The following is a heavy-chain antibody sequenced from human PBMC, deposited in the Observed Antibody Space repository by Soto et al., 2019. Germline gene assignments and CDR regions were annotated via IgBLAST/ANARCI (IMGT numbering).Heavy chain of an antibody. CDR2: IIPIFGTA. V-gene: IGHV1-69*01. CDR3: ARDRGTTYYYDSSGYYWGGAFDL. CDR1: GGTFSSYA. J-gene: IGHJ3*01. D-gene: IGHD3-22*01. Sequence: QVQLVQSGAEVKKPGSSVKVSCKASGGTFSSYAISWVRQAPGQGLEWMGGIIPIFGTANYAQKFQGRVTITADESTSTAYMELSSLRSEDTDVYYCARDRGTTYYYDSSGYYWGGAFDLWGQGTMVTVSS.